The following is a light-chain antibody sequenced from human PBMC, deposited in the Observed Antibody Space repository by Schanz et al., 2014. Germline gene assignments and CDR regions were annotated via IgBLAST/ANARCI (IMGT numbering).Light chain of an antibody. J-gene: IGKJ3*01. V-gene: IGKV3-11*01. CDR3: QHYYTTPFT. Sequence: EIVLTQSPATLSLSPGERATLSCRASQTVSNYLAWYQQKPGQAPRLLIYDASNRATGIPERFSGSGSGTDFTFTISRLESGDPAVYYCQHYYTTPFTFGPGTKVEIK. CDR2: DAS. CDR1: QTVSNY.